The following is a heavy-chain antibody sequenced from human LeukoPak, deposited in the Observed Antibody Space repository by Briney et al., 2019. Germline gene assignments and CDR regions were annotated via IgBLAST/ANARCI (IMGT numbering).Heavy chain of an antibody. CDR1: GFTVSSNS. V-gene: IGHV3-7*01. CDR3: VRGGFSLDR. J-gene: IGHJ5*02. CDR2: INEDGREK. D-gene: IGHD3-10*01. Sequence: GGSLRLSCTVSGFTVSSNSMTWVRQAPGKGLEWVANINEDGREKYYVDSVKGRIFISRDNARHSLYLQMNSPRAEDTAVYYCVRGGFSLDRWGQGTLVTVSS.